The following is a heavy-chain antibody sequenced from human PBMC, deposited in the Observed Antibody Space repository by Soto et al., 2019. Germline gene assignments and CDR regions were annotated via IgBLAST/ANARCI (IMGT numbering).Heavy chain of an antibody. CDR3: ARSRITGSTWTFDY. D-gene: IGHD1-20*01. V-gene: IGHV5-51*01. CDR2: IYPGDSDT. Sequence: GESLKISCKASGYSFTNYWIGWVRQMPGKGLEWMGIIYPGDSDTRYSPSFQGQVTISADKSISTAYLQWSSLKASDSAMYYCARSRITGSTWTFDYWGQETLGTVSS. J-gene: IGHJ4*02. CDR1: GYSFTNYW.